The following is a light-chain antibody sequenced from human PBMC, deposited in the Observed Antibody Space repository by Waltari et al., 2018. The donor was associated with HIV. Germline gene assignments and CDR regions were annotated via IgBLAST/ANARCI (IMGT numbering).Light chain of an antibody. CDR2: EVI. J-gene: IGLJ3*02. CDR3: TSYTSNATLL. CDR1: TGPFAISSI. V-gene: IGLV2-14*01. Sequence: HSALTQPASVSASPGPSITIPCPGTTGPFAISSIISWYQQRPGKVPKVIIYEVISRPSGVSNRFSGSKSGNTASLTISGLQAEDEADYYCTSYTSNATLLFGGGTKVTVL.